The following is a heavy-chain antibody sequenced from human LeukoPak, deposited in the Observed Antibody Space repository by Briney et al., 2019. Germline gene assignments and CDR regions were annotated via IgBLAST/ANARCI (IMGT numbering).Heavy chain of an antibody. CDR1: GGSVTSGNYY. CDR2: IYTNGGA. CDR3: AREPPGY. J-gene: IGHJ4*02. Sequence: SQTLSLTCTVSGGSVTSGNYYWNWIRQPAGKGLEWIGRIYTNGGASYNPSLKSRVTISIDASKNQFSLKLSSVAAADTAVYYCAREPPGYWGQGILVTVSS. V-gene: IGHV4-61*02.